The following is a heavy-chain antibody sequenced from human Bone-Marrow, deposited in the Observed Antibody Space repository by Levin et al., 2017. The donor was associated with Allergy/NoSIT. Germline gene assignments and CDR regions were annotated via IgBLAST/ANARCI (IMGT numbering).Heavy chain of an antibody. J-gene: IGHJ6*02. D-gene: IGHD6-6*01. CDR3: VKDRIAGGSSSSSGYYYYGMDV. CDR1: GFTFSSYG. V-gene: IGHV3-30*18. Sequence: GESLKISCAASGFTFSSYGMHWVRQAPGKGLEWVAVMSSDGSKTYYADSVRGRFTISRDNSKNRLYLPMNSLRVEATAVFYCVKDRIAGGSSSSSGYYYYGMDVWGQGTTVTVSS. CDR2: MSSDGSKT.